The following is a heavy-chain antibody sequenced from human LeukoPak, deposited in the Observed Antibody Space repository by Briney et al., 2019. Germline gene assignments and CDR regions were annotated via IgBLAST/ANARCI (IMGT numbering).Heavy chain of an antibody. CDR3: ARGWTGKGMYYFGY. CDR2: IYYSGST. V-gene: IGHV4-59*08. J-gene: IGHJ4*02. Sequence: SETLSLTCTVSGGSISSYYWSWIRQPPGKGLEWIGYIYYSGSTNYNPFLKSRVTISVDTSKNQFSLKLSSVTAADTAVYYCARGWTGKGMYYFGYWGQGTLVTVSS. CDR1: GGSISSYY. D-gene: IGHD3-10*01.